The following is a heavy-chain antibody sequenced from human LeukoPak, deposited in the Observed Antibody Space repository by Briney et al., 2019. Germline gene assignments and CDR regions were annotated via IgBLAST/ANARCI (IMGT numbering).Heavy chain of an antibody. CDR3: ARRSERAYYGSGTYYKAYYFDY. J-gene: IGHJ4*02. D-gene: IGHD3-10*01. V-gene: IGHV5-51*01. Sequence: GESLKISCKGSGYSFTTYWIGWVRQMPGKGLEWMGIIYPDDSDIRYSLSFKGQVTISADKSISTAYLQWSSLKASDTAMYYCARRSERAYYGSGTYYKAYYFDYWGQGTLVTVSS. CDR1: GYSFTTYW. CDR2: IYPDDSDI.